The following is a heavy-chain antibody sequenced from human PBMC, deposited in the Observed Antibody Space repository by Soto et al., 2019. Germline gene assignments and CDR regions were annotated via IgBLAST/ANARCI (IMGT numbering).Heavy chain of an antibody. V-gene: IGHV3-74*01. CDR2: INSDGSST. CDR3: ARVNFWSGYYTVPASYYYYMDV. Sequence: GGSLRLSCAASGFTFSSYWMHWVRQAPGKGLVWVSRINSDGSSTSYADSVKGRFTISRDNAKNTLYLQMNSLRAEDTAVYYCARVNFWSGYYTVPASYYYYMDVWGKGTTVTVSS. D-gene: IGHD3-3*01. CDR1: GFTFSSYW. J-gene: IGHJ6*03.